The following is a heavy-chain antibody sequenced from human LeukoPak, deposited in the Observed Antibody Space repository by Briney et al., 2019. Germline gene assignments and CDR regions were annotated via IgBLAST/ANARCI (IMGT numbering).Heavy chain of an antibody. D-gene: IGHD6-19*01. V-gene: IGHV3-21*04. Sequence: KTGGSLRLSCAASGFTFSSYSMNWVRQAPGKGLEWVSSISSSSSYIYYADSVKGRFTISRDNSKNTLYLQMNSLRAEDTAVYYCAKDGAVAAPGDIWGQGTMVTVSS. CDR1: GFTFSSYS. CDR2: ISSSSSYI. J-gene: IGHJ3*02. CDR3: AKDGAVAAPGDI.